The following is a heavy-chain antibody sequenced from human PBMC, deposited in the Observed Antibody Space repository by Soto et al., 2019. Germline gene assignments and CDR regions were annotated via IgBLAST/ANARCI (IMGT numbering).Heavy chain of an antibody. CDR2: INPNSGGT. Sequence: QVQLVQSGAEVKEPGASVKVSCKTSGYPFNGYYMHWVRQAPGQGLEWMGWINPNSGGTKYAKKFQGWVTMTRDTSMSTAHMELRRLKSDDTAVDYCARGDVTTVTTALDYWGQGPLVTVSS. CDR3: ARGDVTTVTTALDY. CDR1: GYPFNGYY. D-gene: IGHD4-17*01. V-gene: IGHV1-2*04. J-gene: IGHJ4*02.